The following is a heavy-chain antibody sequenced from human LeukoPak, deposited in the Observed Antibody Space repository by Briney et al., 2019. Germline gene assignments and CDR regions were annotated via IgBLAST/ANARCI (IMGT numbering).Heavy chain of an antibody. CDR2: INHSGNT. CDR1: GGSFSGYY. CDR3: ARGRRMITFGGVTAKNWFDP. J-gene: IGHJ5*02. D-gene: IGHD3-16*01. V-gene: IGHV4-34*01. Sequence: NPSETLSLTCAVYGGSFSGYYWSWIRQPPGKGLEWIGEINHSGNTNYNPSLKSRVTISVDTSKNQFSLKLSSVTAADTAVYYCARGRRMITFGGVTAKNWFDPWGQGTLVTVSS.